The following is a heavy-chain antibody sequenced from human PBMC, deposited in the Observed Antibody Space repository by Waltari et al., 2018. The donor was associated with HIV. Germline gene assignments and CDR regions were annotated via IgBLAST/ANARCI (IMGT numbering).Heavy chain of an antibody. V-gene: IGHV3-33*01. CDR3: ARVMRFGEIFSSYGYYGMDV. CDR1: GFTFSYYG. Sequence: QVQLVESGGGVAQSGRSLRLSCAASGFTFSYYGMPGVRQAPGKGLEWVAVMWHDGSNEYYADSVKGRFTISRDNSRNILYLQMRNLRVEDTAVYYCARVMRFGEIFSSYGYYGMDVWGQGTTVSVPS. CDR2: MWHDGSNE. D-gene: IGHD3-10*01. J-gene: IGHJ6*02.